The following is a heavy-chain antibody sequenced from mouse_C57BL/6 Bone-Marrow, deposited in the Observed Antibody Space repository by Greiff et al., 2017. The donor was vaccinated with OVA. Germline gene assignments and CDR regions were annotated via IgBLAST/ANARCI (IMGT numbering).Heavy chain of an antibody. CDR1: GYTFTSYW. J-gene: IGHJ2*01. V-gene: IGHV1-50*01. Sequence: QVQLQQSGAELVKPGASVKLSCKASGYTFTSYWMQWVKQRPGQGLEWIGEIDPSDNYTNYNQKFKGKATLTVDTSSSTAYMQLSSLTSEDSAVYYCARGGWYFDYWGQGTTLTVSS. CDR2: IDPSDNYT. D-gene: IGHD1-1*02. CDR3: ARGGWYFDY.